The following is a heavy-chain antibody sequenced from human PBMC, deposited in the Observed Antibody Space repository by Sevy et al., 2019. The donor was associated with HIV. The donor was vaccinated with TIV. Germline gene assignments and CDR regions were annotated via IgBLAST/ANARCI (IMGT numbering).Heavy chain of an antibody. J-gene: IGHJ4*02. Sequence: ETLSLTCTVSGGSISSSSYYWGWIRQPPGKGLEWIGSIYYSGSTSYNPSLRSRVTISVDTSKNQFSLKLSSVTAADTAVYYCAVEFYSSSWSFEYWGQGTLVTVSS. V-gene: IGHV4-39*01. CDR1: GGSISSSSYY. CDR2: IYYSGST. D-gene: IGHD6-13*01. CDR3: AVEFYSSSWSFEY.